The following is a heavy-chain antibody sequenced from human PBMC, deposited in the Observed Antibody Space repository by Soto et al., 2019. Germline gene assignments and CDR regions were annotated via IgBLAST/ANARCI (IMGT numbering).Heavy chain of an antibody. D-gene: IGHD3-10*01. CDR1: GDSVSSNSAT. V-gene: IGHV6-1*01. J-gene: IGHJ4*02. Sequence: PSQTLSLTCAMSGDSVSSNSATWNWIRQXPSRGLEWLGRTYYRSKWYYDYAVSVKSRVSIDPDTAKNQLSLQLKSVTPEDTAVYYCARALSGSYYIFDYWGQGTSVTVSS. CDR2: TYYRSKWYY. CDR3: ARALSGSYYIFDY.